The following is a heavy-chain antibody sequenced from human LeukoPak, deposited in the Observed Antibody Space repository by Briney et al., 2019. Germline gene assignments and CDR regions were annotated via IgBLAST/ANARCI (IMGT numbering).Heavy chain of an antibody. CDR3: ARDGQTGTTVY. Sequence: GGSLRLSCAASGFTFSSYSMNWVRQAPGKGLEWLSSISSSSSYIYYADSVKGRFTISRDNAKNSLHLQMNSLRAEDTAVYYCARDGQTGTTVYWGQGTLVTVSS. J-gene: IGHJ4*02. V-gene: IGHV3-21*01. CDR2: ISSSSSYI. D-gene: IGHD1-7*01. CDR1: GFTFSSYS.